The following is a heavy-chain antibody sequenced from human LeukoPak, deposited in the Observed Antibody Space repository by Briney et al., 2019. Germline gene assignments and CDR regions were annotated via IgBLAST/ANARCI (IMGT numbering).Heavy chain of an antibody. V-gene: IGHV1-18*01. CDR1: DCKFANYG. CDR3: ARDSPGSYGGKGWFDP. J-gene: IGHJ5*02. D-gene: IGHD1-26*01. Sequence: AEQVSCKPCDCKFANYGISRVRQDPGQGLEWMGWISAYNGNTNYAQKLQGRVTMTTDTSTSTAYMELRSLRSDDTAVYYCARDSPGSYGGKGWFDPWGQGTLVTVSS. CDR2: ISAYNGNT.